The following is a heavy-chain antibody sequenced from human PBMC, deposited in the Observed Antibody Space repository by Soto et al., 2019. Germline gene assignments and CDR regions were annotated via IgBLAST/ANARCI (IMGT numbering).Heavy chain of an antibody. CDR3: LGEVASGY. CDR2: ISRDGGTK. CDR1: GFTVSTYG. V-gene: IGHV3-30*03. D-gene: IGHD2-21*01. J-gene: IGHJ4*02. Sequence: QVQLVETGGGVVQPGRSLRLSCAVSGFTVSTYGMHWVRQAPGKGLEWVAVISRDGGTKYYADSVKGRFTISRDNSRNTLFGKMNGLRGDDMAVYYCLGEVASGYWGQGPLVTVSS.